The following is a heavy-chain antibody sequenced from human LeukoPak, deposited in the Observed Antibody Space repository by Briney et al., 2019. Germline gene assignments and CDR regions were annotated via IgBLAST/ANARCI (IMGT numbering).Heavy chain of an antibody. Sequence: ASVKVSCKASGYTFTSYYMHWVRQAPGQGLEWMGIINPSGGSTSYAQKFQGRVTMTRDTSISTAYMELSRLRSDDTAVYYCARPSNKYYYGSGSFFYWGQGTLVTVSS. CDR3: ARPSNKYYYGSGSFFY. D-gene: IGHD3-10*01. CDR1: GYTFTSYY. J-gene: IGHJ4*02. V-gene: IGHV1-46*01. CDR2: INPSGGST.